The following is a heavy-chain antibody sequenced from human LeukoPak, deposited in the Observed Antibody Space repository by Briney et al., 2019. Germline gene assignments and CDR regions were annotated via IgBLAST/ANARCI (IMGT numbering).Heavy chain of an antibody. Sequence: PGRSLRLSCAASGFTFSSYGMHWVRQAPGKGLEWVAVISYDGSNKYYADSVKSRFTISRDNSKNTLFLQMNRLRPEDAAVYYCAKAPVTTCRGAFCYPFDYWGLGTLVTVSS. CDR2: ISYDGSNK. D-gene: IGHD2-15*01. CDR1: GFTFSSYG. CDR3: AKAPVTTCRGAFCYPFDY. V-gene: IGHV3-30*18. J-gene: IGHJ4*02.